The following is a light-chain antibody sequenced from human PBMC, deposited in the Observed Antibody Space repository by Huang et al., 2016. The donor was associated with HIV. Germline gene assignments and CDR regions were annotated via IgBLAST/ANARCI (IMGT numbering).Light chain of an antibody. J-gene: IGKJ4*01. V-gene: IGKV1-27*01. CDR1: QGISNY. CDR3: QKYNSAPLT. Sequence: DIQMTQSPSSLSASVGDRVTITCRARQGISNYLAWYQQKPGKVPKLLSYAASTLQSGVPSRVSGSGTGTDFTLTISSLQPEDVATYYWQKYNSAPLTFGGGTKVEIK. CDR2: AAS.